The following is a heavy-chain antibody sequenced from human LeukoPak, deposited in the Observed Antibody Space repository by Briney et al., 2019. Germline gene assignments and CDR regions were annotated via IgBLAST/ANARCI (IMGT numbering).Heavy chain of an antibody. J-gene: IGHJ4*02. V-gene: IGHV4-4*07. CDR2: IYTSGST. D-gene: IGHD3-22*01. Sequence: SETLSLTCTVSGGSISSYSWSWIRQPAGEGLEWIGRIYTSGSTNYNPSLKSRVTMSVDTSKNQFSLKLSSVTAADTAVYYCARDPGYYYDSSGLNWGQGTLVTVSS. CDR1: GGSISSYS. CDR3: ARDPGYYYDSSGLN.